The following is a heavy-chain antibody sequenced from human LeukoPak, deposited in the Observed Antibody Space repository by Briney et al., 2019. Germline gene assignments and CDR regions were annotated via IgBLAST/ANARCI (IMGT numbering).Heavy chain of an antibody. V-gene: IGHV4-4*02. CDR3: ARDGTFCGGDCNDAFDI. Sequence: GSLRLSCAASGFTFSSYAMSWVRQPPGKGLEWIGEIYHSGSTNYNPSLKGRVTISVDKSKNQFSLKLSSVTAADTAVYYCARDGTFCGGDCNDAFDIWGQGTMVTVSS. CDR1: GFTFSSYAM. CDR2: IYHSGST. J-gene: IGHJ3*02. D-gene: IGHD2-21*02.